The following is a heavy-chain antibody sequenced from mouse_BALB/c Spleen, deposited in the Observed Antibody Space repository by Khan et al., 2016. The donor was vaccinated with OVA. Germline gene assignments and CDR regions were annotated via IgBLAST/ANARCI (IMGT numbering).Heavy chain of an antibody. Sequence: VQLQESGAELARPGASVKLSCEASGYTFTDFYINWVKQRTGQGLEWIGDIYPGSGNSSYFNEKFKGKATLTADKSSSTAYMQRSSLTSEDSAVYFCARSGTGSFAYWGHGTLVTVSA. V-gene: IGHV1-77*01. CDR2: IYPGSGNSS. D-gene: IGHD4-1*01. J-gene: IGHJ3*01. CDR1: GYTFTDFY. CDR3: ARSGTGSFAY.